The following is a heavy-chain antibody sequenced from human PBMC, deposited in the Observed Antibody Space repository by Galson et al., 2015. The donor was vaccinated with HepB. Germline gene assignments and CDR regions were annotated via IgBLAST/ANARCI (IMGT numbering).Heavy chain of an antibody. D-gene: IGHD3-22*01. J-gene: IGHJ4*02. CDR3: ARRADTYYDSGNEYFDY. CDR2: IFYTGRT. V-gene: IGHV4-39*01. CDR1: SGSISSSTNY. Sequence: ETLSLTCTVSSGSISSSTNYWSWIRQPPGKGLEWIGNIFYTGRTNYNPSLKSRVTISVDTSKNQFSLKLNSVTAADTAVYFCARRADTYYDSGNEYFDYWGQGTLVTVSS.